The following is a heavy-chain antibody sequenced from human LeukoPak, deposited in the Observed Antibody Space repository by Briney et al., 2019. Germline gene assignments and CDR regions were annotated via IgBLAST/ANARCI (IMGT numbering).Heavy chain of an antibody. V-gene: IGHV4-31*03. CDR2: IYDSANT. D-gene: IGHD1-26*01. J-gene: IGHJ5*02. Sequence: SQTLSLTCTVSGGSLSSGGYYWTWIRHHPGKGLEWIGYIYDSANTNCNPSLKSRVTMSVDTSKNQFSLKLISVTAADTAVYYCARGGSYRWFDPWGQGTLVTVSS. CDR1: GGSLSSGGYY. CDR3: ARGGSYRWFDP.